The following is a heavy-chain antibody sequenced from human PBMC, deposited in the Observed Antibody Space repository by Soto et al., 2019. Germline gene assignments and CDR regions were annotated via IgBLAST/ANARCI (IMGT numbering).Heavy chain of an antibody. CDR3: AREEGDIVATRFDY. CDR2: IIPIFGTA. V-gene: IGHV1-69*13. Sequence: SVKVSCKASGGTFSSYAISWVRQAPGQGLEWMGGIIPIFGTANYAQKFQGRVTITADESTSTAYMELSSLRSEDTAVYYCAREEGDIVATRFDYWGQGTLVTVSS. CDR1: GGTFSSYA. D-gene: IGHD5-12*01. J-gene: IGHJ4*02.